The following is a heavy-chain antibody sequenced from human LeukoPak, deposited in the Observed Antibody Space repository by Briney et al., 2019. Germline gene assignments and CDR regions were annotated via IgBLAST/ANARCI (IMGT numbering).Heavy chain of an antibody. D-gene: IGHD6-13*01. J-gene: IGHJ6*03. CDR2: IYYSGST. CDR1: GGSVSSYY. Sequence: SETLSLTCTVSGGSVSSYYWSWIRQPPGKGLEWIGYIYYSGSTNYNPSLKSRVTISVDTSKNQFSLKLSSVTAADTAVYYCARWSSFYYYYMDVWGKGTTVTVSS. V-gene: IGHV4-59*02. CDR3: ARWSSFYYYYMDV.